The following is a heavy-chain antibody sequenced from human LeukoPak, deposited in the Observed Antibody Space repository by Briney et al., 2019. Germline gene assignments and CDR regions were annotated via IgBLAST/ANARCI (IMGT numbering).Heavy chain of an antibody. J-gene: IGHJ5*02. V-gene: IGHV3-23*01. Sequence: GRCLRLSCAVSRFTFSSYSMSWVRQPPRKGLEWVLAISGRGGRTYYADSVKCRGTISRDKSANTVYLQMNRRRVEDTAVYYYAKDRRYGPGMYSPYHWGQGTLVTVSS. CDR3: AKDRRYGPGMYSPYH. CDR2: ISGRGGRT. CDR1: RFTFSSYS. D-gene: IGHD3-10*01.